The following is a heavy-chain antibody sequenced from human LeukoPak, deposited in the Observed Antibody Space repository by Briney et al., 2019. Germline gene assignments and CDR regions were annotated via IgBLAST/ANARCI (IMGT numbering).Heavy chain of an antibody. V-gene: IGHV1-69*02. CDR3: ARVATVTGLRVDNWFDP. CDR1: GGTFSSYT. D-gene: IGHD4-17*01. J-gene: IGHJ5*02. Sequence: SVKVSCKASGGTFSSYTINWVRQAPGQGLEWVGRIIPILGIANYAQKFQGRVTITADKSTSTAYMELSSLRSEDTAVYYCARVATVTGLRVDNWFDPWGQGTLVTVSS. CDR2: IIPILGIA.